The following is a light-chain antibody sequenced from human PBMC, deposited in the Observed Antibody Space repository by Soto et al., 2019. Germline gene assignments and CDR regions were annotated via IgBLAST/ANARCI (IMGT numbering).Light chain of an antibody. Sequence: QSALTQPASVSGSPGQSITISCTGTSSDVGGYNYVSWYQQHPDKAPKLMIYDVSNRPSGVSNRFSGSKSGNTASLTISGLQAEDEADYYCGSYTSSSTVIFGGGTKLTVL. CDR2: DVS. CDR3: GSYTSSSTVI. CDR1: SSDVGGYNY. J-gene: IGLJ2*01. V-gene: IGLV2-14*03.